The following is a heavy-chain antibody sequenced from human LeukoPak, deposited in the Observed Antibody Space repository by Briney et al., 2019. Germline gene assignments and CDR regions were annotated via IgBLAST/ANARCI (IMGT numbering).Heavy chain of an antibody. CDR2: IYYSGST. CDR3: AGRGRYSSGWYAY. CDR1: GFTFSSYS. D-gene: IGHD6-19*01. J-gene: IGHJ4*02. Sequence: PGGSLRLSCAASGFTFSSYSMNWVRQAPGKGLEWVGYIYYSGSTNYNPSLKSRVTISVDTSKNQFSLKLSSVTAADTAVYYCAGRGRYSSGWYAYWGQGTLVTVSS. V-gene: IGHV4-59*01.